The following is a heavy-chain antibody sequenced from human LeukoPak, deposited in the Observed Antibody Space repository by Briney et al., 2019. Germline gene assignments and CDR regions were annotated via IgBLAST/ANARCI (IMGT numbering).Heavy chain of an antibody. CDR2: IKKDGSEN. J-gene: IGHJ4*02. CDR1: GFTFSSYW. V-gene: IGHV3-7*01. Sequence: GGSLRLSCAASGFTFSSYWMSWVRQVPGKGLEWVANIKKDGSENYYVDSVKGRFTISRDNAKKSLYLQMKSLRAEDTAVYYCARHLSGVTGYSYGRGIDYWGQGTLVTVSS. CDR3: ARHLSGVTGYSYGRGIDY. D-gene: IGHD5-18*01.